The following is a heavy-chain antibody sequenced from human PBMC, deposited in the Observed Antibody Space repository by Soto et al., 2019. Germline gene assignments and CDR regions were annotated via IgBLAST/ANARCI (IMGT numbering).Heavy chain of an antibody. CDR3: AKDGIAVAGTRGYYFDY. CDR1: GFTFSSYG. Sequence: QVQLAESGGGVVQPGRSLRLSCAASGFTFSSYGMHWVRQAPGKGLEWVAVISYDGSNKYYADSVKGRFTISRDNSKNTLYLQMNSLRAEDTAVYYCAKDGIAVAGTRGYYFDYWGQGTLVTVSS. D-gene: IGHD6-19*01. CDR2: ISYDGSNK. J-gene: IGHJ4*02. V-gene: IGHV3-30*18.